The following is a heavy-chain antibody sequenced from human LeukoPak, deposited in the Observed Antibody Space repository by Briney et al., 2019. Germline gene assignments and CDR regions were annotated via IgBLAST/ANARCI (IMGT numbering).Heavy chain of an antibody. CDR2: INHSGST. Sequence: PSETLSLTCAVYGGSFSGYYWSWIRQPPGKGLEWIGEINHSGSTNYNPSLKSRVTISVDTSKNQFSLKLSSVIAADTAVYYCVRTTEGYCRSTSCYGFYYSYYMDVWGKGTTVTISS. D-gene: IGHD2-2*01. CDR3: VRTTEGYCRSTSCYGFYYSYYMDV. V-gene: IGHV4-34*01. J-gene: IGHJ6*03. CDR1: GGSFSGYY.